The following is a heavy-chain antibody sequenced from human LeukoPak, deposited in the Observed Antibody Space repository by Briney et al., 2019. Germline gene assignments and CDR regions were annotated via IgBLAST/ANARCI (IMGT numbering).Heavy chain of an antibody. CDR2: IKQDGREK. Sequence: PGGSLRLSCAASAFTCSSYWMSWVRQAPGKGLEGVANIKQDGREKYYVHSVKGRFTISRDNAKNSLYLQMNSLRAEDTAVYYCARVHGSGSYKYFDYWGQGTLVTVSS. CDR1: AFTCSSYW. V-gene: IGHV3-7*01. D-gene: IGHD3-10*01. CDR3: ARVHGSGSYKYFDY. J-gene: IGHJ4*02.